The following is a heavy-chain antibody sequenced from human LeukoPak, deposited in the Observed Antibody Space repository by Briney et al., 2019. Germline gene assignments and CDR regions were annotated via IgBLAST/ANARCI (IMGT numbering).Heavy chain of an antibody. CDR3: ARDRQDTAILS. V-gene: IGHV4-39*01. CDR2: IYYSGST. CDR1: GVSISSSSYY. Sequence: SETLSLTCTVSGVSISSSSYYWGWIRQPPGKGLEWIGSIYYSGSTYYNPSLKSRVTISVDTSKNQFSLKLSSVTAADTAVYYCARDRQDTAILSWGQGTLVTVSS. J-gene: IGHJ5*02. D-gene: IGHD5-18*01.